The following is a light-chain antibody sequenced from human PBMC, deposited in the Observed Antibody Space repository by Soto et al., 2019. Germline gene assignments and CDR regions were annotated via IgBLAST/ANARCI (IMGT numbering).Light chain of an antibody. CDR1: QSVSNSY. J-gene: IGKJ3*01. CDR3: QQYGRSPNLFT. CDR2: DAS. V-gene: IGKV3-20*01. Sequence: EIVLTQSPGTLSLSPGERATLSCRASQSVSNSYLAWYQQKPGQAPSLLIYDASSRATGVPDRFSGSGSGTDFSLSISRLEPEDFAVYYCQQYGRSPNLFTFGPGTKVEIK.